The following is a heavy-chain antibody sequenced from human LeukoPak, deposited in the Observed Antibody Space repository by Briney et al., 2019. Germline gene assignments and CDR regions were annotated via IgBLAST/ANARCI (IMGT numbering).Heavy chain of an antibody. J-gene: IGHJ4*02. Sequence: GGSLRLSCVASGFTFTKCAMSWIRQAPGKGLEWVAIITATGDTAYYADSVKGRFTISRVNSRNTVYMQMDSLRAEDTAIYYCAGDRNSDWYSPLDYWGQGSQVTVSP. CDR1: GFTFTKCA. CDR3: AGDRNSDWYSPLDY. D-gene: IGHD6-19*01. CDR2: ITATGDTA. V-gene: IGHV3-23*01.